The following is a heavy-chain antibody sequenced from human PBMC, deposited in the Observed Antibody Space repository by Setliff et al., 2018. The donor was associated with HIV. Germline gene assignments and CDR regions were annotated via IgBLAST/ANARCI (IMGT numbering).Heavy chain of an antibody. V-gene: IGHV4-4*07. CDR3: ARDQKGYSYGYFDS. D-gene: IGHD5-18*01. CDR2: MHTSGNT. CDR1: GDSISGYY. Sequence: SETLSLTCTSSGDSISGYYWSWIRQPAGKGLEWIGRMHTSGNTNYNPSLKSRVTMSVDTSKNQFSLRLSYVTAADTAVYYCARDQKGYSYGYFDSWGQGTLVTVSS. J-gene: IGHJ4*02.